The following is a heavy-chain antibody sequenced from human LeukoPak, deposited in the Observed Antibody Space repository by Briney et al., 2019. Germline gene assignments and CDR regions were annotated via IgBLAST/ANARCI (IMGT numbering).Heavy chain of an antibody. Sequence: PSETLSLTCTVSGGSISSGGYYWSWVRQHPGKGLEWIGYIYYSGSTYYNPSLKSRVTISVDTSKNQFSLKLSSVTAADTAVYYCARHQLFTGDRPYFDYWGQGTLVTVSS. CDR2: IYYSGST. V-gene: IGHV4-31*03. CDR1: GGSISSGGYY. D-gene: IGHD3-10*01. CDR3: ARHQLFTGDRPYFDY. J-gene: IGHJ4*02.